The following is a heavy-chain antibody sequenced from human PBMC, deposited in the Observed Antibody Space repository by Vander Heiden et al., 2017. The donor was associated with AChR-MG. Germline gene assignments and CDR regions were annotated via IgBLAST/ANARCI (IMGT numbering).Heavy chain of an antibody. V-gene: IGHV3-7*03. CDR3: ARDREGSSCQDY. D-gene: IGHD6-13*01. CDR1: GSTFSSYW. Sequence: EVQLVESGGGLVQPGGSLRLSCAASGSTFSSYWMSWVHQAPGKGLEWVANIKQDGSEKYYVDSVKGRFTSSRDNAKNSLYLQMNSLRAEDTAVYYCARDREGSSCQDYWGQGTLVTVSS. J-gene: IGHJ4*02. CDR2: IKQDGSEK.